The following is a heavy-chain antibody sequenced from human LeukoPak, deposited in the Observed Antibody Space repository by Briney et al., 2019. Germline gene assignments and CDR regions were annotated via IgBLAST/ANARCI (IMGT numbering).Heavy chain of an antibody. Sequence: GGSLRLSCAASGFTFSSYGMHWVRQAPGKGLEWVAFIRYDGSNKYYADSVKGRFTISRDNSKNTLYLQMNSLRAEDTAVYYCAKEAHIVVVPAALDIRGQGTMVTVSS. V-gene: IGHV3-30*02. D-gene: IGHD2-2*01. CDR3: AKEAHIVVVPAALDI. CDR1: GFTFSSYG. CDR2: IRYDGSNK. J-gene: IGHJ3*02.